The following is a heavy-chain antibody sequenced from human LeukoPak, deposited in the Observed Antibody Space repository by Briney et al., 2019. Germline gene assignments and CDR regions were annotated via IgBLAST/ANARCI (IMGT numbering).Heavy chain of an antibody. CDR3: AARPPIVVAGPFDY. CDR2: SSGSGGST. V-gene: IGHV3-23*01. Sequence: GGSLRLSCAASGFTFSTYAMRWARQSPGEGLEGVSTSSGSGGSTYYADSLNGRFHISRDNSKNTLYLQMNSLRAEGTAVYYCAARPPIVVAGPFDYWGQGTLVTVSS. D-gene: IGHD6-19*01. CDR1: GFTFSTYA. J-gene: IGHJ4*02.